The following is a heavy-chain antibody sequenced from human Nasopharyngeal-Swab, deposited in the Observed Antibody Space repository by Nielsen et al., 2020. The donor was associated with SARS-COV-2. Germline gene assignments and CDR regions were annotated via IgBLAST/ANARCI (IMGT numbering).Heavy chain of an antibody. CDR3: ARPAIAEPYYYFYGMDV. CDR1: GGTFSSYA. D-gene: IGHD2-21*01. CDR2: VIIIFGTA. V-gene: IGHV1-69*13. Sequence: SVKVSCKASGGTFSSYAISWVRQAPGQGLEWMGGVIIIFGTANYAQKLQGRVTITADDSTSTAYMELSSLRSEDTAVYYCARPAIAEPYYYFYGMDVWGQGTTVTVS. J-gene: IGHJ6*02.